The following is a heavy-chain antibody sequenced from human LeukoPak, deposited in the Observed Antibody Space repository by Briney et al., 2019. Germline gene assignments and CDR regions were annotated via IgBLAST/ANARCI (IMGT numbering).Heavy chain of an antibody. Sequence: SETLSLTCIVSGGSISSSSYYWGWIRQPPGKGLEWIGSIYTSGTTNYNPSLKSRVTISVDTSKNQFSLKLSSVAAADTAVYYCARDPWFYYDSGGYFQTWGQGTLVTVSS. CDR3: ARDPWFYYDSGGYFQT. V-gene: IGHV4-39*07. D-gene: IGHD3-22*01. J-gene: IGHJ4*02. CDR2: IYTSGTT. CDR1: GGSISSSSYY.